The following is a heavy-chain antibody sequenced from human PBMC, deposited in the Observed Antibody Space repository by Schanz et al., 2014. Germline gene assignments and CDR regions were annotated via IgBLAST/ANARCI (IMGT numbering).Heavy chain of an antibody. CDR1: GFTLSNYA. J-gene: IGHJ4*02. D-gene: IGHD1-26*01. CDR2: LSEGGGGT. Sequence: DVQLLESGGGLAQPGGSLRLSCAASGFTLSNYAMSWVRQAPGKGLEWVSALSEGGGGTHYADSVRGRFTISRDNSKNTLYLQMDSLRAEDTAVYYCARDHTTESYYSAGPPIDYWGQGTLLTVSS. CDR3: ARDHTTESYYSAGPPIDY. V-gene: IGHV3-23*01.